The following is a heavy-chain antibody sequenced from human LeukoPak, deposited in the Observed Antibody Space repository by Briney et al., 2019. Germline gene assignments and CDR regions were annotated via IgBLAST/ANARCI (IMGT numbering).Heavy chain of an antibody. CDR1: GFTFSTYT. V-gene: IGHV3-21*01. D-gene: IGHD2-15*01. CDR2: ISSSSSYI. Sequence: GGSLRLSCAASGFTFSTYTIYWVRQAPGKGLEWVSSISSSSSYIYYADSVKGRFTISRDNSKNTLYLQMNSLRAEDTAVYYCARDKAATLRYYGMDVWGKGTTVTVSS. J-gene: IGHJ6*04. CDR3: ARDKAATLRYYGMDV.